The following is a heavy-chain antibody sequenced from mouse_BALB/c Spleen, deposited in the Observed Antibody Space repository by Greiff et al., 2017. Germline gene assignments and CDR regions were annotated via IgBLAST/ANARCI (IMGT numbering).Heavy chain of an antibody. CDR3: ARRGDITTVVATKAMDY. V-gene: IGHV1-54*01. D-gene: IGHD1-1*01. CDR2: INPGSGGT. CDR1: GYAFTNYL. J-gene: IGHJ4*01. Sequence: QVQLKESGAELVRPGTSVKVSCKASGYAFTNYLIEWVKQRPGQGLEWIGVINPGSGGTNYNEKFKGKATLTADKSSSTAYMQLSSLTSDDSAVYVCARRGDITTVVATKAMDYWGQGTSVTVSS.